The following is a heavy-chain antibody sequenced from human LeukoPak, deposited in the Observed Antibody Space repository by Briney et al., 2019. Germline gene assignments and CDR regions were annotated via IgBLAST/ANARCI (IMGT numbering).Heavy chain of an antibody. D-gene: IGHD1-20*01. CDR3: ATGITGTTPLGY. J-gene: IGHJ4*02. CDR2: IYSGGST. V-gene: IGHV3-53*01. Sequence: GGSLRLSCAASGFTVSSNYMSWVRQAPGEGLEWVSVIYSGGSTYYAGSVKGRFTISSDNSKNTLHLQMNSLRAEDTAVYYCATGITGTTPLGYWGQGTLVTVSS. CDR1: GFTVSSNY.